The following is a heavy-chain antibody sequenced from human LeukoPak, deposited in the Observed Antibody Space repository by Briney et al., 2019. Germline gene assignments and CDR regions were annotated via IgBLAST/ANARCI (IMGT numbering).Heavy chain of an antibody. V-gene: IGHV3-23*01. D-gene: IGHD2-15*01. Sequence: GGSLRLSCEASGFTFSSYAMSWVRQAPGKGLEWVSAISGSGDRTYYADSVRGRFSISRDSSKSTLFLQMDSLRAEDTAVYYCAKGRFCTGSGCYSTATDYWGQGTLVTVSS. CDR2: ISGSGDRT. J-gene: IGHJ4*02. CDR3: AKGRFCTGSGCYSTATDY. CDR1: GFTFSSYA.